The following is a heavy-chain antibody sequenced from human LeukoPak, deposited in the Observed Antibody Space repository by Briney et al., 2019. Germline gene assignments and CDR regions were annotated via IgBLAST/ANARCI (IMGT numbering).Heavy chain of an antibody. CDR1: GGSISSYY. CDR3: ARRATYYYDSSGPFDI. Sequence: NSSETLSLTCTVAGGSISSYYWSWIRQPPGKGLEWVGYIYYSGSTNYNPSLKSRVTISVDTSKNQFSLKLSSVTAADTAVYYCARRATYYYDSSGPFDIWGQGTMVTVSS. D-gene: IGHD3-22*01. V-gene: IGHV4-59*08. J-gene: IGHJ3*02. CDR2: IYYSGST.